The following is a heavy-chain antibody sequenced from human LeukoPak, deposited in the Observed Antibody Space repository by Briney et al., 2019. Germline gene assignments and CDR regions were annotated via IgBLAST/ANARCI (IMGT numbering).Heavy chain of an antibody. D-gene: IGHD1-26*01. Sequence: SETLSLTCTVSGGSISSYYWSWIRQPPGKGLEWIGSIYYSGSTYYNPSLKSRVTISVDTSKNQFSLKLSSVTAADTAVYYCARDQGGSYLKGFDPWGQGTLVTVSS. CDR2: IYYSGST. CDR1: GGSISSYY. V-gene: IGHV4-39*07. CDR3: ARDQGGSYLKGFDP. J-gene: IGHJ5*02.